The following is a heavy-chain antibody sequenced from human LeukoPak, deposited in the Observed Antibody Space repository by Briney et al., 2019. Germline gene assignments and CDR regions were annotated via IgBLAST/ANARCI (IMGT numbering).Heavy chain of an antibody. Sequence: GGSLRLSCAASGFTVSSNYMSWVRQAPGKGLEWVSVIYSGGSTYYADSVKGRFTISRDNSKNTLYLQMNSLRAEDTAVYYCAKVSEGYYYDNSGYFSLDYWGQGTLVAVSS. CDR3: AKVSEGYYYDNSGYFSLDY. V-gene: IGHV3-53*01. CDR2: IYSGGST. J-gene: IGHJ4*02. D-gene: IGHD3-22*01. CDR1: GFTVSSNY.